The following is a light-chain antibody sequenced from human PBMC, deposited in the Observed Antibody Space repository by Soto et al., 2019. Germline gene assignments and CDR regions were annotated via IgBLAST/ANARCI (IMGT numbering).Light chain of an antibody. J-gene: IGLJ3*02. CDR3: SSYAGSSTWV. CDR1: SSDVGGYNY. V-gene: IGLV2-8*01. CDR2: EVS. Sequence: QSAPTQPPSASGSPGQSATISCTGTSSDVGGYNYVSWYQQYPGKAHKLMIYEVSKRPSGVPDRFSGSKSGNTASLPVSGLQAEDEAEYDCSSYAGSSTWVFGGGTKLTVL.